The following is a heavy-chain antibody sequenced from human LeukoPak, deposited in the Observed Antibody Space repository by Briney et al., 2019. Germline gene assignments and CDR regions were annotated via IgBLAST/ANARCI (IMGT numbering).Heavy chain of an antibody. V-gene: IGHV1-18*01. CDR1: GYTFTSYG. Sequence: GASVKVSCKASGYTFTSYGIGWVRQAPGQGLEWMGWISAYNGNTNYAQKLQGRVTMTTDTSTSTAYMELRSLRSDDTAVYYCARDGIAVGMGAFDIWGQGTMVTVSS. J-gene: IGHJ3*02. CDR3: ARDGIAVGMGAFDI. D-gene: IGHD6-19*01. CDR2: ISAYNGNT.